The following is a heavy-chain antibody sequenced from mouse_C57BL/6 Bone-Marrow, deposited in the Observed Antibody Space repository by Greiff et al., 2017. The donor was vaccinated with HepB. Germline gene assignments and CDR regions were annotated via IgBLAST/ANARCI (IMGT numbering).Heavy chain of an antibody. J-gene: IGHJ1*03. V-gene: IGHV1-53*01. CDR3: ARWYYGSSYVEWYFDV. Sequence: QVQLQQPGTELVKPGASVKLSCKASGYTFTSYWMHWVKQRPGQGLEWIGNINPSNGGTNYNEKFKSKATLTGDKSSSTAYMQLSSLTSEDSAVYYCARWYYGSSYVEWYFDVWGTGTTVTVSS. CDR1: GYTFTSYW. D-gene: IGHD1-1*01. CDR2: INPSNGGT.